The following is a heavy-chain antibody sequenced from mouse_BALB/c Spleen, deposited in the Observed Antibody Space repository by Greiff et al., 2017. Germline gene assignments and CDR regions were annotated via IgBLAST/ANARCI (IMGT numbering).Heavy chain of an antibody. V-gene: IGHV5-4*02. CDR3: ARAAYYGNYGGFAY. D-gene: IGHD2-10*01. Sequence: DVMLVESGGGLVKPGGSLKLSCAASGFTFSDYYMYWVRQTPEKRLEWVATISDGGSYTYYPDSVKGRFTISRDNAKNNLYLQMSSLKSEDTAMYYCARAAYYGNYGGFAYWGQGTLVTVSA. CDR1: GFTFSDYY. CDR2: ISDGGSYT. J-gene: IGHJ3*01.